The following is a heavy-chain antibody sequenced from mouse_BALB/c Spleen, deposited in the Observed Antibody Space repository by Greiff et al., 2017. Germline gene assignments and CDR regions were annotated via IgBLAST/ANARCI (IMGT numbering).Heavy chain of an antibody. J-gene: IGHJ1*01. Sequence: EVKLVESGGGLVQPGGSLRLSCATSGFTFTDYYMSWVRQPPGKALEWLGFIRNKANGYTTEYSASVKGRFTISRDNSQSILYLQMNTLRAEDSATYYCARVHYYGPGDIDVWGEGTTVTVSA. V-gene: IGHV7-3*02. CDR1: GFTFTDYY. CDR2: IRNKANGYTT. CDR3: ARVHYYGPGDIDV. D-gene: IGHD1-1*01.